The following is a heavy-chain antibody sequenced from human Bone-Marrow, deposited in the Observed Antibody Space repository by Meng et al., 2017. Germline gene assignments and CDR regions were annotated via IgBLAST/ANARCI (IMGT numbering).Heavy chain of an antibody. CDR2: IWYDGSNK. V-gene: IGHV3-33*03. Sequence: GESLKISCAASGFTFSSYGMHWVRQAPGKGLEWVAVIWYDGSNKYYADSVKGRFTISRDNAKNSLYLQMNSLRAEDTALYYCAKGVNRGYSYGYVIDYWGQGTLVTVSS. D-gene: IGHD5-18*01. J-gene: IGHJ4*02. CDR3: AKGVNRGYSYGYVIDY. CDR1: GFTFSSYG.